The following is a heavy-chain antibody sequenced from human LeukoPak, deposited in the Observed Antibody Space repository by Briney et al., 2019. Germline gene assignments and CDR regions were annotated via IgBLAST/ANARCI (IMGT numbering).Heavy chain of an antibody. CDR2: ILFDGSNK. V-gene: IGHV3-30*01. CDR1: GFTFSTYV. J-gene: IGHJ4*02. Sequence: GGSLRLSCAASGFTFSTYVMHWVRQAPGKGLQWVAVILFDGSNKYYADSVKGRFIISRDNSKNTLYLQMNSLTAEDTAVYYCAKARTTVTYPDHWGQGTLVTVSS. D-gene: IGHD4-17*01. CDR3: AKARTTVTYPDH.